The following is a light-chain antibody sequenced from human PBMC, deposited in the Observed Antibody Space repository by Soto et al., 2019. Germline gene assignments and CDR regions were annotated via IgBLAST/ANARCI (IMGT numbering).Light chain of an antibody. J-gene: IGLJ3*02. CDR2: DVS. CDR3: SSYTSSSTLV. V-gene: IGLV2-14*01. Sequence: QSALTQPASVSGSPGQSITISWTGTSSDVGGYNYVSWYQQHPGKAPKLMIYDVSNRPSGVSNRFSGSKSGNMASLTISGLQAEDEADYYCSSYTSSSTLVFGGGTNLTVL. CDR1: SSDVGGYNY.